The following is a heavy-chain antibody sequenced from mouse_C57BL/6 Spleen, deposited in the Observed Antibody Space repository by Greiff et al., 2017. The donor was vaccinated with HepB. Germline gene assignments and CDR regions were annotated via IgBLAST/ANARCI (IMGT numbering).Heavy chain of an antibody. V-gene: IGHV1-76*01. CDR1: GYTFTDYY. CDR3: ARSTKSFDY. J-gene: IGHJ2*01. CDR2: IYPGSGNT. D-gene: IGHD2-1*01. Sequence: VQLQQSGAELVRPGASVKLSCKASGYTFTDYYINWVKQRPGQGLEWIARIYPGSGNTYFNEKFKGKATLTAEKSSSTAYMQLSSLTSEDSAVYFCARSTKSFDYWGQGTTLTVSS.